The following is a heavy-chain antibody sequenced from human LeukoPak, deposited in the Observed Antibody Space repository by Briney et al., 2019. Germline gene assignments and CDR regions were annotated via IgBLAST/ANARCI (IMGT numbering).Heavy chain of an antibody. CDR2: IYYSGSN. CDR1: GGSISSYY. D-gene: IGHD6-13*01. J-gene: IGHJ6*04. V-gene: IGHV4-59*01. Sequence: SETLSLTCTVSGGSISSYYWSWIRQPPGKGLEWIGYIYYSGSNNYNTSLQSRVTISVDTPKTQFSLKLRSVTAADTAVYYCAREVYSNSWYVMDVWGKGTTVTVSS. CDR3: AREVYSNSWYVMDV.